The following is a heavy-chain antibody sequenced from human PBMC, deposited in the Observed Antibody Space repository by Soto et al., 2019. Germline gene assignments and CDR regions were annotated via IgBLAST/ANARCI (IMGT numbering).Heavy chain of an antibody. J-gene: IGHJ6*02. CDR2: ISYDGSNK. CDR1: GFTFSSYG. D-gene: IGHD3-16*01. CDR3: AQDRSHTSNYYYYYGMDV. V-gene: IGHV3-30*18. Sequence: GGSLRLSXAASGFTFSSYGMHWVRQAPGKGLEWVAVISYDGSNKYYADSVKGRFTISRDNSKNTLYLQMNSLRAEDTAVYYCAQDRSHTSNYYYYYGMDVWGQGTTVTVSS.